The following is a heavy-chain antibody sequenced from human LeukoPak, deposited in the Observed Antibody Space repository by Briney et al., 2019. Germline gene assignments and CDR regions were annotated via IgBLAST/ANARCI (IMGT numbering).Heavy chain of an antibody. CDR3: ASGYDFWSGYYGSFDY. CDR1: GFTFSSYW. CDR2: IKQDGSEK. V-gene: IGHV3-7*01. Sequence: GGSLRLPCAASGFTFSSYWMSWVRQAPGKGLEWVANIKQDGSEKYYVDSVKGRFTISRDNAKNSLYLQMNSLRAEDTAVYYCASGYDFWSGYYGSFDYWGQGTLVTVSS. J-gene: IGHJ4*02. D-gene: IGHD3-3*01.